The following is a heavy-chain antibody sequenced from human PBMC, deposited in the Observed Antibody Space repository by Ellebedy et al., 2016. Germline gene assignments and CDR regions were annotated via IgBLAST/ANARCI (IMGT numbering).Heavy chain of an antibody. J-gene: IGHJ4*02. V-gene: IGHV4-59*02. D-gene: IGHD6-6*01. CDR2: VFYGGST. Sequence: GSLRLXCTVSGGSVDTYYWTWIRQSPGKGLEWIGYVFYGGSTKYNPSLRGRVTISLDTSRNQFSLKVTSVAAADTAVYYCARDVSLYSSSPSFDSWGQGTLVTVSS. CDR1: GGSVDTYY. CDR3: ARDVSLYSSSPSFDS.